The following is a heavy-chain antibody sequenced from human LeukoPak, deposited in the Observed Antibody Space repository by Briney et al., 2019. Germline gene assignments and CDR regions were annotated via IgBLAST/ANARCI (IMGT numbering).Heavy chain of an antibody. D-gene: IGHD3-10*01. CDR2: IYTSGST. Sequence: PSETLSLTCTVSGGSISSGSYYWGWVRQPAGRGLEWIGRIYTSGSTNYNPSLKSRVTISVNTSKNQFSLKLSSVTAADTAVYYCARGVTMVRGVGGWFDPWGQGTLVTVSS. V-gene: IGHV4-61*02. J-gene: IGHJ5*02. CDR3: ARGVTMVRGVGGWFDP. CDR1: GGSISSGSYY.